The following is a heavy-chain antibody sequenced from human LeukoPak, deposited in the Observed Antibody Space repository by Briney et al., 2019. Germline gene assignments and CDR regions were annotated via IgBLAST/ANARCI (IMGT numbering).Heavy chain of an antibody. D-gene: IGHD3-16*01. Sequence: ASETLSLTCTVSGGSISSYYWSWIRQPPGKGLEWIGYIYYSGSTNYNPSLQSRVTISVDKSKNQFSLKLSSVTAADTAVYYCARVDSTFNWFDPWGQGTLVTVSS. V-gene: IGHV4-59*12. J-gene: IGHJ5*02. CDR1: GGSISSYY. CDR3: ARVDSTFNWFDP. CDR2: IYYSGST.